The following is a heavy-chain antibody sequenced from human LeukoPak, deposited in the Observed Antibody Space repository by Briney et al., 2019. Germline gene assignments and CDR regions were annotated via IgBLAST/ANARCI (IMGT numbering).Heavy chain of an antibody. V-gene: IGHV3-30*18. Sequence: GRSLRVSSAASGFTFSSYVLHGVRQAPGKGLEWVAVISYDGSNKYYADSVKGRFTISRDNSKNTLYLQMNSLRAEDKAVYYCAKDLSRSEGQQLVQYYWGQGTLVTVSS. CDR2: ISYDGSNK. D-gene: IGHD6-13*01. J-gene: IGHJ4*02. CDR1: GFTFSSYV. CDR3: AKDLSRSEGQQLVQYY.